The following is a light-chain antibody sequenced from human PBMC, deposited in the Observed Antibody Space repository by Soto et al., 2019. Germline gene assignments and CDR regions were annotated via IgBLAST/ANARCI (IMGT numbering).Light chain of an antibody. V-gene: IGLV2-14*01. Sequence: QSALTQPASVSGSPGQSITISCTGTSSDVGAYKYVSWYQQHPGKAPRPMMYDVSNRPSGVSTRFSGSKSGNTASLTISGLQAEDEADYYCTSYTISSTLRYVFGTGTKLTVL. CDR2: DVS. CDR1: SSDVGAYKY. CDR3: TSYTISSTLRYV. J-gene: IGLJ1*01.